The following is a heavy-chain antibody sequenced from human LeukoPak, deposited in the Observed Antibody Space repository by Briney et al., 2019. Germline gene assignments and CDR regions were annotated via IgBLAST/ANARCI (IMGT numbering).Heavy chain of an antibody. CDR2: ISSSSSTI. CDR3: ASRYYDILTGYYTPGFDY. Sequence: PGGSLRLSCAASGFTFSSYSMNWVRQAPGKGLEWVSYISSSSSTIYYADSVKGRFTISRDNAKNSLYLQMNSLRAEDTAVYYCASRYYDILTGYYTPGFDYWGQGTLVTVSS. D-gene: IGHD3-9*01. CDR1: GFTFSSYS. J-gene: IGHJ4*02. V-gene: IGHV3-48*01.